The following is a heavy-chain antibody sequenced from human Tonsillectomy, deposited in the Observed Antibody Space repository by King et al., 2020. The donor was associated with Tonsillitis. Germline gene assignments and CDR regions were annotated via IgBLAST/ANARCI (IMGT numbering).Heavy chain of an antibody. J-gene: IGHJ5*02. Sequence: QLQESGPGLVKPSETLSLTCTVSGGSISSYYCSWIRQPPGKGLEWIGYFYYRGSTNYNPSLRSRVTISVDTSKSQFSLKLSSVTASDSAIYYCATHGQYCGGDCYPGNWFDPWGQGTLVTVSS. CDR3: ATHGQYCGGDCYPGNWFDP. D-gene: IGHD2-21*02. CDR1: GGSISSYY. V-gene: IGHV4-59*08. CDR2: FYYRGST.